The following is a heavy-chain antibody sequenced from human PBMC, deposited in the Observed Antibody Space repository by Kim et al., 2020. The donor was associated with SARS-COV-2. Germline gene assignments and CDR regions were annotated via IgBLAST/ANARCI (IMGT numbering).Heavy chain of an antibody. D-gene: IGHD2-2*01. V-gene: IGHV3-7*03. CDR1: GFTFSSYW. J-gene: IGHJ3*02. CDR2: IKQDGSEK. Sequence: GGSLRLSCAASGFTFSSYWMSWVRQAPGKGLEWVANIKQDGSEKYYVDSVKGRFTISRDNAKNSLYLQMNSLRAEDTAVYYCARDFDPVEDIVVVPAANGAFDTWGQGTMVTVSS. CDR3: ARDFDPVEDIVVVPAANGAFDT.